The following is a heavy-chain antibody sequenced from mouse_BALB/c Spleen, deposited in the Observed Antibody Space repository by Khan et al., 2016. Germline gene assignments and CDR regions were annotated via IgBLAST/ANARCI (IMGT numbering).Heavy chain of an antibody. Sequence: QIQLVQSGPELKKPGETVRISCKASGYAFTNYGMNWVKQAPGKGFKWLGWINTYTGKPTYVDDFKGRFAFSLETSASTAYFQINNLKNGDTATYVSARSNSSWFAYWGQGTLVAVSA. V-gene: IGHV9-3-1*01. CDR3: ARSNSSWFAY. J-gene: IGHJ3*01. CDR2: INTYTGKP. CDR1: GYAFTNYG. D-gene: IGHD2-5*01.